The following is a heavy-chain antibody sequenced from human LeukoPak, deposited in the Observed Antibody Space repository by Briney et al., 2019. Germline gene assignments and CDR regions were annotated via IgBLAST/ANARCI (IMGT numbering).Heavy chain of an antibody. Sequence: PGGCLRLSCAASGFTLCIYWMNCVRQAPGGGVECVSYISSSGSTIYYADSLKGGSTISRDNAKNSLYLHMNSVRAQTTAVNIWARDCGVGGYSYGYDYWGQGNLVTVSS. V-gene: IGHV3-48*04. CDR2: ISSSGSTI. J-gene: IGHJ4*02. CDR3: ARDCGVGGYSYGYDY. CDR1: GFTLCIYW. D-gene: IGHD5-18*01.